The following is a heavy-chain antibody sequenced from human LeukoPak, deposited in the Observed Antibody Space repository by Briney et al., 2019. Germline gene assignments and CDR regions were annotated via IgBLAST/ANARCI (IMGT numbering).Heavy chain of an antibody. CDR3: AGHKYYNFWGSFNWFDP. CDR2: IYHSGST. CDR1: GYSISSGYY. D-gene: IGHD3-3*01. J-gene: IGHJ5*02. Sequence: PSETLSLTCTVSGYSISSGYYWGWIRQPPGKGLEWIGSIYHSGSTYYNPSLKSRVTMSVDTSKNHFTLKLNSVTAADTAVYSCAGHKYYNFWGSFNWFDPWGQGILVTVSS. V-gene: IGHV4-38-2*02.